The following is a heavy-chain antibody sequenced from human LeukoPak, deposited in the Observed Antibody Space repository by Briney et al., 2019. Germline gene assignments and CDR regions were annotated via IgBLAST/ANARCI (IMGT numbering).Heavy chain of an antibody. CDR1: GGSISSNNW. CDR2: IYYSGST. Sequence: PSGTLSLTCAVSGGSISSNNWWSGVRPPPGKGLEWIGSIYYSGSTYYNPSLKSRVTISVDTSKNHFSLNLSSVTAADTAVYYCARILLSATGDRWYFDLWGRGTLVTVSS. CDR3: ARILLSATGDRWYFDL. V-gene: IGHV4-4*02. D-gene: IGHD1-1*01. J-gene: IGHJ2*01.